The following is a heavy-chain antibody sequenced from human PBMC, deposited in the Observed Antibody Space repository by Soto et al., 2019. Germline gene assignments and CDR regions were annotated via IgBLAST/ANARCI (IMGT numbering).Heavy chain of an antibody. CDR2: IIPIFGTA. Sequence: SGKVSCKACGGSFSSYSISWVRQAPGQGLEWMGGIIPIFGTANYAQKFQGRVTITADESTSTAYMELSSLRSEDTAVYYCARGRRPDPWDVWGQGTTVTVSS. J-gene: IGHJ6*02. D-gene: IGHD6-6*01. CDR1: GGSFSSYS. CDR3: ARGRRPDPWDV. V-gene: IGHV1-69*13.